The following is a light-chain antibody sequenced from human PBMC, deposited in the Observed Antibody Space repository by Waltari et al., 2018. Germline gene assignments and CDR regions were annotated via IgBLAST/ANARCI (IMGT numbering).Light chain of an antibody. J-gene: IGLJ1*01. CDR3: CSYAGRGTYV. CDR2: EVI. V-gene: IGLV2-23*02. CDR1: NSDVGNYDL. Sequence: QSALTQPASVSGTPGQSITISCTGTNSDVGNYDLVSWYQQHPGKAPKLLICEVIKRPAGVARRFCGSKSGKTASLTIAGLQGEDEADYYCCSYAGRGTYVFGSGTKVTVL.